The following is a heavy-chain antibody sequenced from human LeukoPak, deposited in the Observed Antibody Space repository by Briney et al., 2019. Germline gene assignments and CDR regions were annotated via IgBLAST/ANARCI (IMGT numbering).Heavy chain of an antibody. J-gene: IGHJ4*02. CDR3: ARVMITFGGVIVKAHYFDY. CDR1: GGTFTSYA. Sequence: SVKVSCKASGGTFTSYAISWVRHPPGQGLEWMGGIIPILGIANYAQKFQGRVTITADKSTSTAYMELSSLRSEDTAVYYCARVMITFGGVIVKAHYFDYWGQGTLVTVSS. CDR2: IIPILGIA. V-gene: IGHV1-69*10. D-gene: IGHD3-16*02.